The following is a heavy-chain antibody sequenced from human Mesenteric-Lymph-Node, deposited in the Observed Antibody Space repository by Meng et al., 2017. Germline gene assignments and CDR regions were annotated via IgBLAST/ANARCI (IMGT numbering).Heavy chain of an antibody. CDR1: GFSLSTSGMC. V-gene: IGHV2-70*20. J-gene: IGHJ4*02. Sequence: SGPTLVKPTQTLTLTCTFSGFSLSTSGMCVSWVRQPPGKALEWLALIDWDDDKYYSTSLKTRLTISKDTSKNQVVLTMTNMDPVDTATYYCARIGRFGELSNFDYWGQGTLVTVSS. CDR2: IDWDDDK. CDR3: ARIGRFGELSNFDY. D-gene: IGHD3-10*01.